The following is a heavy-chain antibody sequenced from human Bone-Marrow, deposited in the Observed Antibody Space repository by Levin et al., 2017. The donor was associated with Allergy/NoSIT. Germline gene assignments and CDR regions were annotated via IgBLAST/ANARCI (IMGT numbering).Heavy chain of an antibody. D-gene: IGHD6-19*01. CDR1: GYHFRNFW. Sequence: GESLKISCKASGYHFRNFWIGWVRQVPGQGLEWMGLIYPGDSATTYNPSFQGQVTMSVDNAMTTAYLQWSSLKASDTAIYYCARGRGSSNGWYYGGLDSWGQGTRVTVSS. J-gene: IGHJ4*02. V-gene: IGHV5-51*01. CDR2: IYPGDSAT. CDR3: ARGRGSSNGWYYGGLDS.